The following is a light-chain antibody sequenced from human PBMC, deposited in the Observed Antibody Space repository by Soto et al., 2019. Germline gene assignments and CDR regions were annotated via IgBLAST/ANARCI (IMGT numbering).Light chain of an antibody. CDR1: SSDVGAYNF. CDR2: EVN. J-gene: IGLJ1*01. V-gene: IGLV2-14*01. CDR3: SSFTRSSTYV. Sequence: QSALTQPASVSGSPGQSITISCTGTSSDVGAYNFVSWYQQYPGKAPKVMIYEVNNRPSGVSNRFSGSTSGNTASLTISGLQAEDEADYYCSSFTRSSTYVFGSGTKLTVL.